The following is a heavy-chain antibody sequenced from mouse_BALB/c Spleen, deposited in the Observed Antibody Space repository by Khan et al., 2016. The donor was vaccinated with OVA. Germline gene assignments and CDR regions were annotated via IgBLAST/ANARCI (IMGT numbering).Heavy chain of an antibody. Sequence: VQLQQPGPELMKPGASVKISCKASAYSFTSYYLHWVKQSHGKSFEWIGYIDLFNGGTTYIQNFKGMATLTVDKSSSAAYMHPSTLTSEDSAVYYFARRTLYYWGQGTSVTVSS. CDR2: IDLFNGGT. CDR1: AYSFTSYY. V-gene: IGHV1S135*01. J-gene: IGHJ4*01. CDR3: ARRTLYY.